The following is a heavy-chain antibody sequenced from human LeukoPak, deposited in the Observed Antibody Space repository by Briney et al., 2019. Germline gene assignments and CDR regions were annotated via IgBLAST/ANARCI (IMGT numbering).Heavy chain of an antibody. Sequence: PSETLSLTCTVSGGSISSYYWSWIRQPPGKGLEWIGYIYYSGSTNYNPSLKSRVTISVDTSKNQFSLRVSSVTAADTAVYYCARHLNNCGDGCYIFGYWGQGTLVTVSS. CDR3: ARHLNNCGDGCYIFGY. CDR2: IYYSGST. D-gene: IGHD2-21*01. J-gene: IGHJ4*02. CDR1: GGSISSYY. V-gene: IGHV4-59*08.